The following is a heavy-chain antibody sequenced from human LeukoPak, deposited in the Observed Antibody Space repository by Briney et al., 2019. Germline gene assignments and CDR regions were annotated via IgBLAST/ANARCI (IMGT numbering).Heavy chain of an antibody. CDR1: GGSFSGHY. J-gene: IGHJ4*02. D-gene: IGHD2-2*02. V-gene: IGHV4-34*01. Sequence: PSETLSLTCAVYGGSFSGHYWSWIRQPPGKGLEWIGEINHSGSTNYNPSLKSRVTISVDTSKNQFSLKLSSVTAADTAVYYCARGLVGYCSSTSCYKRVYFDYWGQGTLVTVSS. CDR2: INHSGST. CDR3: ARGLVGYCSSTSCYKRVYFDY.